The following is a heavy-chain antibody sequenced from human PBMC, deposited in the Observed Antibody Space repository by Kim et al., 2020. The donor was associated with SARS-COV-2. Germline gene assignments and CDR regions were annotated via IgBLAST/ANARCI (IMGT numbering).Heavy chain of an antibody. CDR2: ISSSGSTI. D-gene: IGHD3-22*01. Sequence: GGSLRLSCAASGFTFSDYYMSWIRQAPGKGLEWVSYISSSGSTIYYADSVKGRFTISRDNAKNSLYLQMNSLRAEDTAVYYCARDVDDSSGYYMDPFDYWGQGTLVTVSS. J-gene: IGHJ4*02. CDR3: ARDVDDSSGYYMDPFDY. V-gene: IGHV3-11*01. CDR1: GFTFSDYY.